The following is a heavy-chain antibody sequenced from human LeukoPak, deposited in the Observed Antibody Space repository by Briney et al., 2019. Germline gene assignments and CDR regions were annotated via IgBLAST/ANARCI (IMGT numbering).Heavy chain of an antibody. Sequence: GGSLRLSCEASEFIFSNYWMSWVRQAPGKGLEWVAYIKKTGSETYYVDSVKGRFTITRDNARNSVFLQMNSLRAEDTAVYYCAREDGYCSGGNCYSYFDSWGQGTLVTVSS. CDR1: EFIFSNYW. D-gene: IGHD2-15*01. J-gene: IGHJ4*02. CDR3: AREDGYCSGGNCYSYFDS. CDR2: IKKTGSET. V-gene: IGHV3-7*01.